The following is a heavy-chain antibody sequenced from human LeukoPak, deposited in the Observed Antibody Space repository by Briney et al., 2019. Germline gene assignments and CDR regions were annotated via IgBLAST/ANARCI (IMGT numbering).Heavy chain of an antibody. CDR2: INSDGSST. CDR1: RFTFSSYW. J-gene: IGHJ6*02. CDR3: ARDFPNYDILTGRGGYGMDV. D-gene: IGHD3-9*01. Sequence: GGSLRLSCAASRFTFSSYWMHWVRQAPGKGLVWVSRINSDGSSTSYADSVKGRFTISRDNAKNTLYLQMNSLRAEDTAVYYCARDFPNYDILTGRGGYGMDVWGQGTTVTVSS. V-gene: IGHV3-74*01.